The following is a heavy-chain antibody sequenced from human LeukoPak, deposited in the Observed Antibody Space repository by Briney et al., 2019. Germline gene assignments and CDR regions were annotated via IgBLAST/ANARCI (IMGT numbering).Heavy chain of an antibody. Sequence: SETLSLTCTVPGGSINSFYWSWIRQPPGKGLEWIGYIYSSGNTNYNPSLKSRVTISVDTSRNQFSLKLSSVTAADTAVYYCARDYGGKFDYWGQGTLVTVSS. CDR3: ARDYGGKFDY. CDR1: GGSINSFY. V-gene: IGHV4-59*01. CDR2: IYSSGNT. J-gene: IGHJ4*02. D-gene: IGHD4-23*01.